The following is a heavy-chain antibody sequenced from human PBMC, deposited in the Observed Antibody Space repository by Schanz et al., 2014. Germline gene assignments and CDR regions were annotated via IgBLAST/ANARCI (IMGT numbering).Heavy chain of an antibody. CDR2: ISGTGGDDT. CDR3: AKDISHTSGKDDY. J-gene: IGHJ4*02. V-gene: IGHV3-23*01. Sequence: EVHLLESGGGLVQPGGSLRLSCAASGFSFGTYAMSWVRQAPGKGLLWVSSISGTGGDDTYYADSVKGRFTISRDNSKNTLFLQMNSLRVEDSAIYYCAKDISHTSGKDDYWGQGTLVTVSS. D-gene: IGHD3-22*01. CDR1: GFSFGTYA.